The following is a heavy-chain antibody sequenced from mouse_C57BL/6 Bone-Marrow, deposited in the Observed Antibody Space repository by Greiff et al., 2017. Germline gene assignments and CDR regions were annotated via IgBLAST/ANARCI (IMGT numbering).Heavy chain of an antibody. V-gene: IGHV1-64*01. CDR3: ARYCNFYYAMDY. CDR2: IHPNSGST. D-gene: IGHD2-1*01. CDR1: GYTFTSYW. Sequence: QVQLQQPGAELVKPGASVKLSCKASGYTFTSYWMHWVKQRPGQGLEWIGMIHPNSGSTNYNEKFKSKATLTVDKSSSTAYMQLSSLTSEDSAVYYCARYCNFYYAMDYWGQGTSVTVSS. J-gene: IGHJ4*01.